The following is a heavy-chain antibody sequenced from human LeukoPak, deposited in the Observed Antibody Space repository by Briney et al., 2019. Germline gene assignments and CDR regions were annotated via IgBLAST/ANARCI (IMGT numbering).Heavy chain of an antibody. D-gene: IGHD4-17*01. CDR1: GFAFSSFA. Sequence: GGSLRLSCAASGFAFSSFAMSWVRQAPGKGLEWVSIIGKSGDSIYYADSVKGRFTISRDNSKNTLYLQMNSLRAEDTAVYYCAKLPRDYGDYAYYYYYGMDVWGQGTTVTVSS. V-gene: IGHV3-23*01. J-gene: IGHJ6*02. CDR3: AKLPRDYGDYAYYYYYGMDV. CDR2: IGKSGDSI.